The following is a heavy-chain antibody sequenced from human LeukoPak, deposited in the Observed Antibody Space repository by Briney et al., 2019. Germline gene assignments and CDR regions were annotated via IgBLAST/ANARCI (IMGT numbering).Heavy chain of an antibody. J-gene: IGHJ3*02. V-gene: IGHV1-69*04. D-gene: IGHD3-22*01. CDR1: GGTFSSYA. Sequence: ASLKVSCKASGGTFSSYAISWVRQAPGQGLEWMGRIIPILGIANYAQKFQGRVTITADKSTSTAYMELSSLRSEDTAVYYCARDLGITMIVVVNAFDIWGQGTMVTVSS. CDR2: IIPILGIA. CDR3: ARDLGITMIVVVNAFDI.